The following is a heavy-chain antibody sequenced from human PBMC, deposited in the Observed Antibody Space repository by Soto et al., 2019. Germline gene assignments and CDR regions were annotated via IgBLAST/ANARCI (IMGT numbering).Heavy chain of an antibody. D-gene: IGHD3-3*01. CDR3: AGDHNYDFWSGYYMAFDI. V-gene: IGHV4-34*01. CDR1: GGSFSGYY. CDR2: INHSGST. Sequence: KASETLSLTCAVYGGSFSGYYWSWIRQPPGKGLEWIGEINHSGSTNYNPSLKSRVTISVDTSKNQFSLKLSSVTAADTAVYYCAGDHNYDFWSGYYMAFDIWGQGTIVPVSS. J-gene: IGHJ3*02.